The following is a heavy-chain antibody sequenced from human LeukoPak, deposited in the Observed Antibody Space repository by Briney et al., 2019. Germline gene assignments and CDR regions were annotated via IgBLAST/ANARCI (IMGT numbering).Heavy chain of an antibody. CDR1: GITFGDYA. J-gene: IGHJ4*02. CDR3: TRGPRGGSWYWDY. V-gene: IGHV3-49*03. CDR2: IRSKTYGGTA. Sequence: PGGSLRLSCTASGITFGDYAMSWFRQAPGKGLEWVGFIRSKTYGGTAEYAASVKDRFTISRDDSNSIAFLQMNSLKIEDTAVYYCTRGPRGGSWYWDYWGQGTLVTVSS. D-gene: IGHD6-13*01.